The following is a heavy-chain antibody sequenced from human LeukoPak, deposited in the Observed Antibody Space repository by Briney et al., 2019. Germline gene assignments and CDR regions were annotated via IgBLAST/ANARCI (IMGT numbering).Heavy chain of an antibody. CDR3: ARDRGSGWYDY. J-gene: IGHJ4*02. Sequence: SETLSLTCSVSGGSISSYYWNWIRQPAGKGLEWIGRIQSSGSTNYNPSLKSRLTMSVDKSKNQFSLKLMSVTAADSAVYYCARDRGSGWYDYWGQGTLVTVSS. V-gene: IGHV4-4*07. CDR2: IQSSGST. CDR1: GGSISSYY. D-gene: IGHD6-19*01.